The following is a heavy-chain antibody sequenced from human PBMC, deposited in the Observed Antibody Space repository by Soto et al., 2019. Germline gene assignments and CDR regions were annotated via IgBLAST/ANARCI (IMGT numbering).Heavy chain of an antibody. J-gene: IGHJ6*02. CDR3: ARDIRSSYYYGMDV. CDR2: IWYDGSNK. D-gene: IGHD6-6*01. V-gene: IGHV3-33*01. CDR1: GFTFSSYG. Sequence: LRLSCAASGFTFSSYGMHWVRQAPGKGLEWVAVIWYDGSNKYYADSVKGRFTISRDNSKNTLYLQMNSLRAEDTAVYYCARDIRSSYYYGMDVWGQGTTVTVSS.